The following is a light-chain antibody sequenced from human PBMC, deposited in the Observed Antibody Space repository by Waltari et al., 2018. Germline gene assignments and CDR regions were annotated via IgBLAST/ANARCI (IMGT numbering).Light chain of an antibody. CDR3: SSYTSSSTRL. V-gene: IGLV2-14*01. CDR2: EVT. CDR1: SSDVGGYHH. J-gene: IGLJ1*01. Sequence: QSALPQPASVSGSPGQSIPVSCTGTSSDVGGYHHVPWYQQHPGNAPKLMIYEVTNRPSGVSNRFSASKSGNTASLTISGLQAEDEADYYCSSYTSSSTRLFGTGTKVTVL.